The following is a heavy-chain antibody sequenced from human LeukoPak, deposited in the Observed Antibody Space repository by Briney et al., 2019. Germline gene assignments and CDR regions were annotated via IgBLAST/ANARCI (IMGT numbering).Heavy chain of an antibody. CDR2: IYHSGST. CDR1: GGSIRSSNW. Sequence: SGTLSLTCAVSGGSIRSSNWWSWVRQSPGKGLEWIGEIYHSGSTNYNPSLKSRVTISVDKSENRLSLKLTSVTAADTAVYYCARLTFPQGGYWGQGTLVTVSS. V-gene: IGHV4-4*02. J-gene: IGHJ4*02. D-gene: IGHD2/OR15-2a*01. CDR3: ARLTFPQGGY.